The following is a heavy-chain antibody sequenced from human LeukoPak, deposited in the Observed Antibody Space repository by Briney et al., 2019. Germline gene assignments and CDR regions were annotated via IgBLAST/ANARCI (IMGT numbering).Heavy chain of an antibody. J-gene: IGHJ4*02. Sequence: SETLSLTCTVSGGPISSGGYYWSWIRQHPGKGLEWIGYIYYSGSTYYNPSLKSRVTISVDTSKNQFSLKLSSVTAADTAVYYCARAWGYYGSGSQLGFDHWGQGTLVTVSS. CDR3: ARAWGYYGSGSQLGFDH. V-gene: IGHV4-31*03. CDR2: IYYSGST. CDR1: GGPISSGGYY. D-gene: IGHD3-10*01.